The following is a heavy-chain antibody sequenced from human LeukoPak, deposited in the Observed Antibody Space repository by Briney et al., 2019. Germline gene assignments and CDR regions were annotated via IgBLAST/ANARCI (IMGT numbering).Heavy chain of an antibody. Sequence: GGSLRLSCVASGFTFSSYWMHWVRQAPGKGLVWVSRINNDGSTTTYADSVKGRFTISRDNAKNTLYLQMNSLRAEDTAVYYCTRDTRGTIGTMTLDYWGQGTLVTVSS. CDR1: GFTFSSYW. CDR2: INNDGSTT. V-gene: IGHV3-74*01. D-gene: IGHD1-1*01. CDR3: TRDTRGTIGTMTLDY. J-gene: IGHJ4*02.